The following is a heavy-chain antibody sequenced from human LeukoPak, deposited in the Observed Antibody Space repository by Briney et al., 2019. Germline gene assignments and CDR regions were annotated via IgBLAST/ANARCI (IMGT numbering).Heavy chain of an antibody. J-gene: IGHJ4*02. CDR3: AKDRLRGAYFDY. Sequence: GGSLRLSCAASGFTFSDYYMSWIRQAPGKGLEWVSYISSSGSTIYYADSVKGRFTISRDNAKNSLYLQMNSLRAEDTAVYYCAKDRLRGAYFDYWGQGTLVTVSS. CDR1: GFTFSDYY. CDR2: ISSSGSTI. V-gene: IGHV3-11*04. D-gene: IGHD5-12*01.